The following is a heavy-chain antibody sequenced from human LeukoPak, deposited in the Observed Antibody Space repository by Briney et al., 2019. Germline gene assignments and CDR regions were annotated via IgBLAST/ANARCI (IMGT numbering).Heavy chain of an antibody. CDR3: ARVPSSGRVYYYMDV. CDR1: GFTFSSYS. Sequence: GGSLRLSCAASGFTFSSYSMNWVRQAPGKGLEWVSSISSSSSYIYYADSVKGRFTISRDNAKNSLYLQMNSLRAEDTAVYYCARVPSSGRVYYYMDVWGKGTTVTVSS. J-gene: IGHJ6*03. V-gene: IGHV3-21*01. CDR2: ISSSSSYI. D-gene: IGHD6-19*01.